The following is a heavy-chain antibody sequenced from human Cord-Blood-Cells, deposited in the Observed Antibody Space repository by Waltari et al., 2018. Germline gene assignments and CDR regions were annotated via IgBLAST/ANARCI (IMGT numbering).Heavy chain of an antibody. Sequence: QVQLVQSGAEVKKPGASVKVSCKASGYTFTRYAMHWVRQAPGQRLEWMGWINAGNGNTKYSQKFQGRVTITRDTSASTAYMELSSLRSEDTAVYYCASLGTLTGDLSGAFDIWGQGTMVTVSS. D-gene: IGHD7-27*01. CDR3: ASLGTLTGDLSGAFDI. CDR1: GYTFTRYA. V-gene: IGHV1-3*01. CDR2: INAGNGNT. J-gene: IGHJ3*02.